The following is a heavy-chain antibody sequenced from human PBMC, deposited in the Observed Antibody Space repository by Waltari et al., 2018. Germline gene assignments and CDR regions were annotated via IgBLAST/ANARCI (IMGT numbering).Heavy chain of an antibody. CDR2: IYYSGGT. CDR3: ARGISSWWVEDI. CDR1: GGSIRSYY. V-gene: IGHV4-59*01. D-gene: IGHD6-13*01. Sequence: QVQLQESGPGLVKPSETLSLTCTVSGGSIRSYYWRWIRQPPGKGLEWIGYIYYSGGTNYNPSLKSRVTISVDTSKNQFSLKLSSVTAADTAVYYCARGISSWWVEDIWGQGTMVTVSS. J-gene: IGHJ3*02.